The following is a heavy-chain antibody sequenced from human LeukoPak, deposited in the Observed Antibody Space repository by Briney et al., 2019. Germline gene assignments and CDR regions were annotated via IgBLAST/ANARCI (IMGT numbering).Heavy chain of an antibody. CDR1: GDSVSSSVYY. J-gene: IGHJ5*02. V-gene: IGHV4-31*03. D-gene: IGHD6-6*01. Sequence: SQTLSLTCTVSGDSVSSSVYYWSWIRQHPGKGLEWIGNINYSGSTYFNPTLRSRLTISVDTSKNQFSLKLSSVTAADMAVYYCARGGIAARLMYGFQNWFDPWGQGTLVTVSS. CDR3: ARGGIAARLMYGFQNWFDP. CDR2: INYSGST.